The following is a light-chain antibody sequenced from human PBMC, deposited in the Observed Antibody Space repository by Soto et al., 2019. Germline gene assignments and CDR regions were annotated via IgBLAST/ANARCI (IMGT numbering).Light chain of an antibody. J-gene: IGKJ2*01. V-gene: IGKV3-15*01. CDR3: QQYNNWPYT. CDR1: QSVSSN. CDR2: GAS. Sequence: EIVMTQSPATLSVSPGERATLSCSASQSVSSNLAWYQQKPGQAPRLLIYGASTRSNGIPARFSGSRAGTEFTLTISSLQSEDLAVYYCQQYNNWPYTFGQGTKLESK.